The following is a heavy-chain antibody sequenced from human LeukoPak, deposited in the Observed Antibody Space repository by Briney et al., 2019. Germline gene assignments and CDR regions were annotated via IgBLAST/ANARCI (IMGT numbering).Heavy chain of an antibody. CDR2: INPKSGGT. J-gene: IGHJ4*02. D-gene: IGHD5-12*01. Sequence: ASVKVSCKASGYIFTGYYIHWVRQAPGQGLEWIGWINPKSGGTNYAQKFQGRVTMTRDTSISTAYMELSRLRSDDTAVYYCARGSGDDFNFFDYWGQGTLVTVSS. CDR3: ARGSGDDFNFFDY. CDR1: GYIFTGYY. V-gene: IGHV1-2*02.